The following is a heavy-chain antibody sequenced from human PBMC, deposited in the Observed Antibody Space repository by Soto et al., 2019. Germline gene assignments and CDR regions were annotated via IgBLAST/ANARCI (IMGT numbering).Heavy chain of an antibody. V-gene: IGHV1-69*02. Sequence: GASVKVSCKASGGTFSSYTISWVRQAPGQGLEWMGRIIPILGIANYAQKFQGRVTITADKSTSTAYMELSSLRSEDTAVYYCASPRRDGYNYRPFDYWGQGTLVTVSS. J-gene: IGHJ4*02. CDR3: ASPRRDGYNYRPFDY. CDR1: GGTFSSYT. CDR2: IIPILGIA. D-gene: IGHD5-12*01.